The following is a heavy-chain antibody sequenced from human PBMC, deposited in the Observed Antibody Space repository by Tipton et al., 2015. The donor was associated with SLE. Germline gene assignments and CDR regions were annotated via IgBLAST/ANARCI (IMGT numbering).Heavy chain of an antibody. Sequence: SLRLSCAASGFTFSSYAMSWVRQAPGKGLEWVSTISGSGGRTYYADSVKGRFTISRDNSKNTLSLQMNSLRAEDTAVYYCVRAHCDGTPCSGGYWGQGTLVTVSS. J-gene: IGHJ4*02. CDR1: GFTFSSYA. D-gene: IGHD3-10*02. CDR3: VRAHCDGTPCSGGY. CDR2: ISGSGGRT. V-gene: IGHV3-23*01.